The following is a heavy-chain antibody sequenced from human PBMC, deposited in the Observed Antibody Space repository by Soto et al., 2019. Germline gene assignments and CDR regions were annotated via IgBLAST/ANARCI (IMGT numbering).Heavy chain of an antibody. V-gene: IGHV1-18*01. CDR2: ISAYNGNT. J-gene: IGHJ4*02. CDR1: GYTFTSYG. Sequence: QVQLVQSGAEVKKPVASVKVSCKASGYTFTSYGISWVRQAPGQGLEWMGWISAYNGNTNYAQKLLGRVTMTTDTSTSTAYMELRSLRSDDTAVYYCARVPHIRGQLAPFDYWGQGTLVTVSS. D-gene: IGHD6-6*01. CDR3: ARVPHIRGQLAPFDY.